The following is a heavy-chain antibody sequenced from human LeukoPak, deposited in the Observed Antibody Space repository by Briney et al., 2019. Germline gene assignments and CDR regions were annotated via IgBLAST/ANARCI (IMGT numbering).Heavy chain of an antibody. CDR1: GVSISSGSNY. J-gene: IGHJ3*02. V-gene: IGHV4-39*07. CDR2: IYSSGST. D-gene: IGHD3-10*01. Sequence: TPSETPSLTCRVSGVSISSGSNYWGWIRQPPGKTLEWIGSIYSSGSTYYNSSLKSRVIILIDTAKNHFSLNLSSVTAADTAVYYCARSDGYGLVGIWGQGTMVTVSS. CDR3: ARSDGYGLVGI.